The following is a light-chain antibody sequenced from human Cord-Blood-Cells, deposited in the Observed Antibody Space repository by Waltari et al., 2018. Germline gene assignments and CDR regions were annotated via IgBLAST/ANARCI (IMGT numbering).Light chain of an antibody. V-gene: IGKV3-11*01. Sequence: EIVLTQSPATLSLSPGERATLSCRASQSFSSYLAWYQQKPGQAPRLLIYDASNSATGIPARFSGSGSGTDFTLTISSLEPEDFAVYDCQQRSNWPITFGQGTRLEIK. CDR3: QQRSNWPIT. CDR1: QSFSSY. J-gene: IGKJ5*01. CDR2: DAS.